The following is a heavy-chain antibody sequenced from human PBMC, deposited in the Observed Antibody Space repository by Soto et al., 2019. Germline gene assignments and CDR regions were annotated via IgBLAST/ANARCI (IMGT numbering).Heavy chain of an antibody. D-gene: IGHD3-10*01. V-gene: IGHV3-74*01. Sequence: GGSLRLSCAASGFTFSSYWMHWVRQAPGEGLVWVSRIDFDGTIINYADSVKGRFTISRDNAKNTLYLQLNSLRAEDTAVYYCARAGNYPFDYWGQGTLVTVSX. CDR2: IDFDGTII. J-gene: IGHJ4*02. CDR1: GFTFSSYW. CDR3: ARAGNYPFDY.